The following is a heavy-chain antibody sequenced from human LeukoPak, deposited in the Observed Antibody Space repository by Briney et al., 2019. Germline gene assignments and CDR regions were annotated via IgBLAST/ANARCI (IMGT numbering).Heavy chain of an antibody. D-gene: IGHD3-3*01. CDR1: GFIFSNYG. V-gene: IGHV3-23*01. J-gene: IGHJ4*02. CDR3: AKDLYLRDFRSGYFDY. Sequence: GGSLRLSCAASGFIFSNYGMNWVRQAPGKGLEWVAAISASGSATSYADSVRGRFTISRDNSKSTTCLQMNSLRAEDTAVFYCAKDLYLRDFRSGYFDYWGQGIPVTVSS. CDR2: ISASGSAT.